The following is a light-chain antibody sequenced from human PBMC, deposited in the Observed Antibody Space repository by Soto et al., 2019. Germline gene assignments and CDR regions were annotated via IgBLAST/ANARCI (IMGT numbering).Light chain of an antibody. CDR2: WAS. CDR1: QSVLDSSKNKNF. V-gene: IGKV4-1*01. Sequence: DIVMTQSPDSLAVSLGERATINCTSSQSVLDSSKNKNFLIWYQQKPGQPPKTVIYWASTRESGVPDRFSGRGSGTDFTLTISSLQAEDVAVYYCQQYYTSPFTFGPGTTVDIK. J-gene: IGKJ3*01. CDR3: QQYYTSPFT.